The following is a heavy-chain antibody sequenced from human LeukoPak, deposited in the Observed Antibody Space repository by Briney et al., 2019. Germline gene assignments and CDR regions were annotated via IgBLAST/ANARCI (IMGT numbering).Heavy chain of an antibody. CDR3: AKWGDYYVLTGYYDSDY. Sequence: GASLRLSCAASGFTFRIYAMIWLRHAPGKALECVSAITGSGRNTYYADSVTGRFTITRDNSKITVFLQMNSLRAEDTSVYYCAKWGDYYVLTGYYDSDYLVQGTLVTVSS. CDR1: GFTFRIYA. D-gene: IGHD3-9*01. CDR2: ITGSGRNT. V-gene: IGHV3-23*01. J-gene: IGHJ4*02.